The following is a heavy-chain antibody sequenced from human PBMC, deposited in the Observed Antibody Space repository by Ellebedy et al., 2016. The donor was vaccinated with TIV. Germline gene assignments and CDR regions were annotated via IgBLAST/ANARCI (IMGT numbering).Heavy chain of an antibody. V-gene: IGHV3-48*03. CDR1: GFTFSNYE. D-gene: IGHD3-22*01. Sequence: GESLKISCAASGFTFSNYEMNWVRQAPGKGLEWVSYISRSGETIHYADSVKGRFTLSRDDAKNSLYLQLNSLRAEDTAVYYCARAYYYDSSGSNDAFDIWGQGTTVTVSS. CDR2: ISRSGETI. J-gene: IGHJ3*02. CDR3: ARAYYYDSSGSNDAFDI.